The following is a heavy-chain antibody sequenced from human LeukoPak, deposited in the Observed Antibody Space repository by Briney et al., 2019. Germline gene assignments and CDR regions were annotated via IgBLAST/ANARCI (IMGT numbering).Heavy chain of an antibody. V-gene: IGHV1-69*01. Sequence: ASVKVSCKASGGTFGSYAISWVRQAPGQGLEWMGGIIPIFGTANYAQKFQGRVTITADESTSTAYMELSSLRSEDTAVYYCARSRPIAAAGTFENGGEEYYFDYWGQGTLVTVSS. J-gene: IGHJ4*02. D-gene: IGHD6-13*01. CDR3: ARSRPIAAAGTFENGGEEYYFDY. CDR1: GGTFGSYA. CDR2: IIPIFGTA.